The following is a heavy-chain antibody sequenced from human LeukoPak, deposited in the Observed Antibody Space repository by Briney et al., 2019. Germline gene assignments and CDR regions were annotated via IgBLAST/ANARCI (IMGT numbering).Heavy chain of an antibody. CDR1: GSSISSYY. CDR2: IYYSGST. Sequence: SETLSLTCTVSGSSISSYYWSWIRQPPGRGLEWLAYIYYSGSTNYNPSLKSRVTISVDTSKNQFSLKLSSVTAADTAVYYCARMSAYYGSGSYSYFDLWGRGTLVTVLS. V-gene: IGHV4-59*01. D-gene: IGHD3-10*01. CDR3: ARMSAYYGSGSYSYFDL. J-gene: IGHJ2*01.